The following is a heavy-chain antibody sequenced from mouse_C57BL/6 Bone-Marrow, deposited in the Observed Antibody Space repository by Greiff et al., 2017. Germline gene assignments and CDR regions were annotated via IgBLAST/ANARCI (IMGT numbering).Heavy chain of an antibody. CDR2: IWRGGST. V-gene: IGHV2-5*01. CDR1: GFSLTSYG. J-gene: IGHJ1*03. D-gene: IGHD1-1*01. Sequence: VKLVESGPGLVQPSQSLSITCTVSGFSLTSYGVHWVRQSPGKGLEWVGVIWRGGSTDYNAAFMSRLSITKDNSKSQVFFKMNSLQADDTAIYYCAKSSFITTVVPYFDVWGTGTTVTVSS. CDR3: AKSSFITTVVPYFDV.